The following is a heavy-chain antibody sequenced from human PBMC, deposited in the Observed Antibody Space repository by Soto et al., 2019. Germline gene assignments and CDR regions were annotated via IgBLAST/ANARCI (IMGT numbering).Heavy chain of an antibody. D-gene: IGHD3-16*01. J-gene: IGHJ4*02. V-gene: IGHV3-21*02. Sequence: EDQLVESGGGLVKPGGSLRLSCAASGFSFDTYNMNWVRQAPGKGLEWVSSISSGRPDIFYADSVRGRFTISRDDANKSLFLQMISRRADDTAVYYFARDHFGIASGDFYLWGQRTLVTVSS. CDR3: ARDHFGIASGDFYL. CDR2: ISSGRPDI. CDR1: GFSFDTYN.